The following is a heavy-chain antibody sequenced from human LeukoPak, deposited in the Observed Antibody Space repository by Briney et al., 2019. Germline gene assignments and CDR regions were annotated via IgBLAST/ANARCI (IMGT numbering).Heavy chain of an antibody. D-gene: IGHD6-19*01. CDR1: GGSFSGYY. CDR2: INHSGST. V-gene: IGHV4-34*01. CDR3: ALGSLGQQWLAFWGDFDL. Sequence: PSETLSLTCAVYGGSFSGYYWSWIRQPPGKGLEWIGEINHSGSTNYNPSLKSRVTMSVDTSKNQFSLKLSSVTAADTAVYYCALGSLGQQWLAFWGDFDLWGRGTLVTVSS. J-gene: IGHJ2*01.